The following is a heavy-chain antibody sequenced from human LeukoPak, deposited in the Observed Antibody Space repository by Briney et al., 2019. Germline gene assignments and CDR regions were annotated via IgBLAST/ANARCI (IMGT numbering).Heavy chain of an antibody. J-gene: IGHJ5*02. V-gene: IGHV3-7*01. CDR3: ARDGSVYCSGGSCYWNWLTP. CDR2: IKQDGSEK. Sequence: GGSLRLSCVASGFTFSSYWMSWVRQAPGKGLEWVANIKQDGSEKYYVDSVKGRFTISRDNAKNSLYLQMNSLRAEDTAVYYCARDGSVYCSGGSCYWNWLTPGAREPWSPSPQ. CDR1: GFTFSSYW. D-gene: IGHD2-15*01.